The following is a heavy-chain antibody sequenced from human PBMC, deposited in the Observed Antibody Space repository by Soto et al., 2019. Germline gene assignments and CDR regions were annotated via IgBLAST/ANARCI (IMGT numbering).Heavy chain of an antibody. J-gene: IGHJ4*02. Sequence: GGSLRLSCAASEFTFSNYAMSWVRQAPGKGLEWVSSISDNGGTTYYADSVKGRFTISRDNSKNTLYLQMNSLRVEDTAVYYCAKDPQQMIAYFDYWGQGTEVTVSS. V-gene: IGHV3-23*01. CDR1: EFTFSNYA. CDR2: ISDNGGTT. D-gene: IGHD3-22*01. CDR3: AKDPQQMIAYFDY.